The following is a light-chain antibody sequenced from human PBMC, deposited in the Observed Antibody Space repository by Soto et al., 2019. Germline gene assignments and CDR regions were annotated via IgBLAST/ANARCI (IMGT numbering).Light chain of an antibody. CDR1: QSVSSSY. Sequence: IVLTQSPGTLSLSPGEGATLSCRASQSVSSSYLAWYQQKPGQPPRLLIYGASSRATGIPDRFSGSGSGTDFALTISRLEPEDFAVYYCQQYGHSPRTFGQGTKVEIK. CDR2: GAS. J-gene: IGKJ1*01. CDR3: QQYGHSPRT. V-gene: IGKV3-20*01.